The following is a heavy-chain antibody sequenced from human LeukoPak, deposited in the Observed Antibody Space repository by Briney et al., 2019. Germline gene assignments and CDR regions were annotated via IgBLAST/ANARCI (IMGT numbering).Heavy chain of an antibody. CDR3: ARDNYYMDV. V-gene: IGHV4-4*07. Sequence: SETLSLTCTVSGGSISNYSWSWIRQPAGKGLEWIGHIFTSGSTNYNPSLKSRVTMSLDTSRNQFSLKLSSVTAADTAVYYCARDNYYMDVWGKGTTVTVSS. J-gene: IGHJ6*03. CDR2: IFTSGST. CDR1: GGSISNYS.